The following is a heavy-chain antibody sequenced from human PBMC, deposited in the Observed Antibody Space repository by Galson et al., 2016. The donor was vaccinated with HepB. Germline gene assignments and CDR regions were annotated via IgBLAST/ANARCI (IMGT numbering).Heavy chain of an antibody. CDR1: GGSISGSYYY. Sequence: SETLSLTCTVSGGSISGSYYYWGWVRQPPGKGLEWIGIIFHSGNTNYNPSLKSRVTVSVDTSNNQFSLKLSSVTAADTAVYYCARHEAIASTFDSWGQGTLVTVSS. D-gene: IGHD6-13*01. CDR2: IFHSGNT. V-gene: IGHV4-39*01. CDR3: ARHEAIASTFDS. J-gene: IGHJ4*02.